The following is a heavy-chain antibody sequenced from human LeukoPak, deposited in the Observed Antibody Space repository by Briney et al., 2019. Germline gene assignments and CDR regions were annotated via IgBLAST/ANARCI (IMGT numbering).Heavy chain of an antibody. V-gene: IGHV4-39*01. CDR2: INHSGST. D-gene: IGHD6-19*01. CDR1: GGSISSSSYY. J-gene: IGHJ4*02. Sequence: PSETLSLTCTVSGGSISSSSYYWGWIRQPPGKGLEWIGEINHSGSTNYNPSLKSRVTISVDTSKNQFSLKLSSVTAADTAVYYCARHRPYSRTYSSGWLHFDYWGQGTLVTVSS. CDR3: ARHRPYSRTYSSGWLHFDY.